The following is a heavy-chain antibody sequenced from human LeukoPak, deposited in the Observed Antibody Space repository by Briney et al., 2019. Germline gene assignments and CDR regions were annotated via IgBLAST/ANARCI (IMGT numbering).Heavy chain of an antibody. D-gene: IGHD3-22*01. J-gene: IGHJ4*02. Sequence: PGGSLRLSCAASGFTFSSYWMSWVRQAPGKGLEWISLISTDDETHYADSVKGRFTVSRDTSKNTVYLQMNSLRAEDTAVYYCARETASKYYYDTGGYSDYWGQGTLVTVSS. CDR2: ISTDDET. CDR1: GFTFSSYW. CDR3: ARETASKYYYDTGGYSDY. V-gene: IGHV3-66*01.